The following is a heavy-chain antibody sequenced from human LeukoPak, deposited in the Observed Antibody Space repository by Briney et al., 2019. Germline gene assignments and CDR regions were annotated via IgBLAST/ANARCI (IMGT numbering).Heavy chain of an antibody. CDR2: INHSGST. Sequence: SETLPLTCAVYAGSCSGYYWSCIRHPPGKGLEWIGEINHSGSTNYNPSLKSRVTISVDTSKNQFSPKLSSVTAADTTAYYCARGRRLLTRAPTPNLDYWGQGTLVTVSS. D-gene: IGHD2/OR15-2a*01. CDR1: AGSCSGYY. V-gene: IGHV4-34*01. J-gene: IGHJ4*02. CDR3: ARGRRLLTRAPTPNLDY.